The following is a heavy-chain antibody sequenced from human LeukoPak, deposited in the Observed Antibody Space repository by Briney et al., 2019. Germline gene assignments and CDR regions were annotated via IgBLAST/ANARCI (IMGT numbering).Heavy chain of an antibody. J-gene: IGHJ4*02. D-gene: IGHD6-19*01. V-gene: IGHV4-4*07. CDR2: IYTSGST. CDR3: ARVFSGWSPTGGYFDY. CDR1: GGSISSYY. Sequence: PSETLSLTCTVSGGSISSYYWSWIRQPAGKGLEWIGRIYTSGSTNYNPSLKSRVTMSVDTSKNQFSLKLSSVTAADTAVYYCARVFSGWSPTGGYFDYWGQGTLVTVSS.